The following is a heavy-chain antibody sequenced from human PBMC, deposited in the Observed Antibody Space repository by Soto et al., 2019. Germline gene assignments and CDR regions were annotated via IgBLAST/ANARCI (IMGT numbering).Heavy chain of an antibody. J-gene: IGHJ3*02. D-gene: IGHD3-22*01. CDR1: GFTFSSYG. Sequence: GGSLRLSCAASGFTFSSYGMHWVRQAPGKGLEWVAVISYDGSNKYYADSVKGRFTISRDNSKNTLYLQMNSLRAEDTAVYYCARARPTPTYYYDSRNDAFDIWGQGTMVTVSS. CDR3: ARARPTPTYYYDSRNDAFDI. V-gene: IGHV3-30*03. CDR2: ISYDGSNK.